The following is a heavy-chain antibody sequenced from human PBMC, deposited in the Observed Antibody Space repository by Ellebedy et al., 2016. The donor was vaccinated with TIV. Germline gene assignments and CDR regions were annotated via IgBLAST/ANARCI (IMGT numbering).Heavy chain of an antibody. CDR1: RGSMNENY. V-gene: IGHV4-59*12. Sequence: SETLSLTCTVSRGSMNENYWSWIRQPPGKGLEWIGYIYSSGSSTYNPPLKSRVTISVDTSKNQVSLTLSSVTAADTAVYYCARGLALKAFDIWGQGTMVTVSS. D-gene: IGHD2-21*01. CDR2: IYSSGSS. CDR3: ARGLALKAFDI. J-gene: IGHJ3*02.